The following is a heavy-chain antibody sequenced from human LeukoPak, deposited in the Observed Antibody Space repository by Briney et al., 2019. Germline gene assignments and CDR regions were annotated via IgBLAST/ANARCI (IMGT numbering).Heavy chain of an antibody. CDR3: VLGIVVVPAPYYFDY. D-gene: IGHD2-2*03. V-gene: IGHV3-23*01. CDR1: GFTFSSYA. CDR2: ISGSGGST. Sequence: GGSLRLSCAASGFTFSSYAMSWVRQAPGKGLEWVSAISGSGGSTYYADSVKGRFTISRDNSKNTLYLQMNSLRAEDTAVYYCVLGIVVVPAPYYFDYWGQGTLVTVSS. J-gene: IGHJ4*02.